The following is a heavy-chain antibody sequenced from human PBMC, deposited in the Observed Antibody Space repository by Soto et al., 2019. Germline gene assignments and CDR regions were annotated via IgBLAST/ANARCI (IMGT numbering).Heavy chain of an antibody. J-gene: IGHJ6*02. CDR3: AKAGNYYYYYGMDV. D-gene: IGHD6-13*01. Sequence: GASAKVSCKVSGYSLNELSMHCAQQAIGKGLEWMGGFDPEDGETIYAQKFQGRVTMTEDTSTDTAYMELSSLRSEDTAVYYCAKAGNYYYYYGMDVWGQGTTVTVSS. V-gene: IGHV1-24*01. CDR1: GYSLNELS. CDR2: FDPEDGET.